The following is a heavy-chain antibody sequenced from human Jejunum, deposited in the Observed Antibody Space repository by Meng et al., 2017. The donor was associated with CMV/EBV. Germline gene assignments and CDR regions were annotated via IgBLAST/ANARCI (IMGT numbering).Heavy chain of an antibody. CDR2: IHPYDSDA. D-gene: IGHD3-3*01. V-gene: IGHV5-51*01. J-gene: IGHJ4*02. Sequence: TNYWIGCVLQMPGRGLESIGIIHPYDSDASYSPSFHGPVTFSVARSMSTAYLQWSSLKASDTAIYYCARGGTYDFWSTYFTFPVGYWGQGTLVTVSS. CDR1: TNYW. CDR3: ARGGTYDFWSTYFTFPVGY.